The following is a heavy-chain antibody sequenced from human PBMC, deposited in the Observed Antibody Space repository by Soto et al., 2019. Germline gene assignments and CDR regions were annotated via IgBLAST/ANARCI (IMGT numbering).Heavy chain of an antibody. Sequence: ELQLLESGGGLVQPGGSLRLSCAASGFTFSNYALSWVRQAPGKGPEWVSTISATGDTTYYADSVKGRFTVSRDSSKPTLYLQMNTLRAEDTAINYCVRDWSGSTCPCMDVWGQGTTVTVSS. D-gene: IGHD3-3*01. CDR1: GFTFSNYA. V-gene: IGHV3-23*01. J-gene: IGHJ6*02. CDR3: VRDWSGSTCPCMDV. CDR2: ISATGDTT.